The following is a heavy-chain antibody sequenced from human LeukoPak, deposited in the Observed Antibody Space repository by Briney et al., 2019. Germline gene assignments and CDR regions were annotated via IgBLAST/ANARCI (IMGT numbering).Heavy chain of an antibody. J-gene: IGHJ4*02. D-gene: IGHD6-13*01. Sequence: ASVKVSCKASGYSFTSYAMNWVRQAPGQGLEWMGWISAYSGNSHYTQKFQGRVTMTTDTSTSTAYMELRSLRSDDTAVYYCAREQQLIRGDYWGQGTLVTVSS. CDR2: ISAYSGNS. CDR3: AREQQLIRGDY. CDR1: GYSFTSYA. V-gene: IGHV1-18*01.